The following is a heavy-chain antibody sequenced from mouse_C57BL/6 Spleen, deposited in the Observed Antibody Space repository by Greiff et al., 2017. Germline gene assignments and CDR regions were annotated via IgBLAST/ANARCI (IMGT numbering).Heavy chain of an antibody. Sequence: QVQLKESGPGLVAPSQSLSITCTVSGFSLTSYGVHWVRQPPGKGLDWLVVIWSDGSTTYNSALKSRLSISKDNSKSQVFLKMNSLQTDDTAMYYCARHGYYYGSSYKGNYAMDYWGQGTSVTVSS. CDR1: GFSLTSYG. CDR2: IWSDGST. CDR3: ARHGYYYGSSYKGNYAMDY. D-gene: IGHD1-1*01. J-gene: IGHJ4*01. V-gene: IGHV2-6-1*01.